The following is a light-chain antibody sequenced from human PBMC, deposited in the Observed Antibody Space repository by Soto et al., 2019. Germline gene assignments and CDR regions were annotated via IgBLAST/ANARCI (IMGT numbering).Light chain of an antibody. V-gene: IGKV1-6*01. CDR3: LQDNDYPRT. J-gene: IGKJ1*01. CDR1: QGIRDE. CDR2: GTS. Sequence: GDRVTLTCRASQGIRDEVGWYQQRPGEAPRLLIYGTSNLQGGVPSRFSGSGSGTDFTLTISSLQPEDFATYYCLQDNDYPRTFGQGTKVEIK.